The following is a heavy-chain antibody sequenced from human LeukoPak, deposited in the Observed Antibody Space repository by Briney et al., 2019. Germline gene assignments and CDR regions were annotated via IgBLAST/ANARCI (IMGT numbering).Heavy chain of an antibody. Sequence: PGGSLRLSCAASGFTVSSDYMSWVRQAPGKGLEWVSVIYGGGSTYYADSVKGRFTISRDNSKNTLYLQMNSLRAEDTAVYYCARYDGGSGPFDYWGQGTLVTVSS. CDR3: ARYDGGSGPFDY. CDR2: IYGGGST. CDR1: GFTVSSDY. J-gene: IGHJ4*02. D-gene: IGHD3-10*01. V-gene: IGHV3-53*01.